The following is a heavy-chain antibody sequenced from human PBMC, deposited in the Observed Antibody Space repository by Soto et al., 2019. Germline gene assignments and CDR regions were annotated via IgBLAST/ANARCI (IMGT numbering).Heavy chain of an antibody. V-gene: IGHV3-53*02. CDR1: GFSVTTNY. J-gene: IGHJ6*02. CDR3: AKKPPSSIQGWAFGMEV. Sequence: EVQLVETGGGLIQPGGSLRLSCLASGFSVTTNYIIWVRQPPGKGLEWVSTTFSGGSTHYADSVKGGSSISRDNSKNTVYLQMNNLRVEDTAAYYCAKKPPSSIQGWAFGMEVWRQGPTVSVSS. D-gene: IGHD1-26*01. CDR2: TFSGGST.